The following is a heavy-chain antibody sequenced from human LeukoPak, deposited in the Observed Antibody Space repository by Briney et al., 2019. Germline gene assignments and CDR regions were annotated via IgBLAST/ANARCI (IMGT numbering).Heavy chain of an antibody. D-gene: IGHD1-1*01. CDR1: GFTFSDYY. J-gene: IGHJ4*02. CDR3: ARTGTSNYYFDY. Sequence: PGGSLRLSCAASGFTFSDYYMSWIRQAPGKGLEWVSYISSCSSYTNYADSVKGRFTMSRDNAKNSLYLQMNSLRAEDTAVYYCARTGTSNYYFDYWGQGSLVTVSS. CDR2: ISSCSSYT. V-gene: IGHV3-11*06.